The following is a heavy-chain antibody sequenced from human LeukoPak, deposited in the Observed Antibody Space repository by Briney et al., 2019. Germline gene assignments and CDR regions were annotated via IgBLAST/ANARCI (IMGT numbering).Heavy chain of an antibody. CDR2: INPSGGST. J-gene: IGHJ3*02. CDR3: ANQEWLRFNLNAFDI. CDR1: GYTFTGYY. Sequence: ASAKVSCKASGYTFTGYYMHWVRQAPGQGLEWMGIINPSGGSTNYAQKFQGRVTMTRDMSTRTVYMELSSLRFEDTAVYYCANQEWLRFNLNAFDIWGQGTMVTVSS. D-gene: IGHD5-12*01. V-gene: IGHV1-46*01.